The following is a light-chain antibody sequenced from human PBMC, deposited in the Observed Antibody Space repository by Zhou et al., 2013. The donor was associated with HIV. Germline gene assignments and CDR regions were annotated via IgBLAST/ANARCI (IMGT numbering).Light chain of an antibody. CDR3: QQYGGLPPWT. J-gene: IGKJ1*01. CDR1: QSVSSN. V-gene: IGKV3-15*01. CDR2: GAS. Sequence: EIVMTQSPATLSVSPGERATLSCRASQSVSSNLAWYQQKPGQAPRLLIYGASTRATGIPARFSGSGSETEFTLTISSLQSEDFAVYYCQQYGGLPPWTFGQGTKVEIK.